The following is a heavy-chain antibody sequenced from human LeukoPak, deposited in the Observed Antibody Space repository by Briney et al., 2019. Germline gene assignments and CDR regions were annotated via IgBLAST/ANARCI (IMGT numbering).Heavy chain of an antibody. CDR3: STVGSSASDPYDY. CDR2: IIPMFGTT. J-gene: IGHJ4*02. CDR1: GGTFTSYG. Sequence: ASVKVSCKASGGTFTSYGISWVRQAPGQGLEWMGGIIPMFGTTKYALKFQGRVTITADQSTRTAYMEMSSLRSEDTALYYCSTVGSSASDPYDYWGQGTLVTVSS. D-gene: IGHD2-2*01. V-gene: IGHV1-69*13.